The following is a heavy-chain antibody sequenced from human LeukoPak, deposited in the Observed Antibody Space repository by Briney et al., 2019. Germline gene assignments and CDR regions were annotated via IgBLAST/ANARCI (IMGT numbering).Heavy chain of an antibody. CDR3: ARRYTADFDY. J-gene: IGHJ4*02. V-gene: IGHV1-18*01. D-gene: IGHD2-21*02. CDR1: GYNFSTYG. Sequence: GSVKVSCKASGYNFSTYGISWVRQAPGQGLEWMGWISTYSGDTNYVRELQGRVTMTTDTSTSTAYMELRSLRSDDTAVYYCARRYTADFDYWGQGTLVIVSS. CDR2: ISTYSGDT.